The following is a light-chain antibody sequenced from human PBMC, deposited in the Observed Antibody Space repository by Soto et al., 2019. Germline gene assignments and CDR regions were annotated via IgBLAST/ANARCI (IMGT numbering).Light chain of an antibody. CDR1: QSLINF. CDR3: QQRSNWPGA. J-gene: IGKJ5*01. V-gene: IGKV3-11*01. CDR2: DAS. Sequence: TQSPATLSVSPWEIAALSWRASQSLINFVAWYQHKPGQPPRLLIYDASKRATGIPTRFSGSGSGTDFTLTISSLQPEDFAVYYCQQRSNWPGAFGQGTRLEI.